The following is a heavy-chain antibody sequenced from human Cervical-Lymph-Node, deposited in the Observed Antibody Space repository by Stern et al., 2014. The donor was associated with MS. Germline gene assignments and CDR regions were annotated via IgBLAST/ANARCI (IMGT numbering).Heavy chain of an antibody. Sequence: VQLVESGGGVVQPGRSLRLSCAASGFTFSSYGMHWVRQAPGKGLEWVAVIWYDGSNKYYADSVKGRFTISRDNSKNTLYLQMNSLRAEDTAVYYCARDFGEHYFDYWGQGTLVTVSS. CDR1: GFTFSSYG. D-gene: IGHD3-10*01. V-gene: IGHV3-33*01. J-gene: IGHJ4*02. CDR2: IWYDGSNK. CDR3: ARDFGEHYFDY.